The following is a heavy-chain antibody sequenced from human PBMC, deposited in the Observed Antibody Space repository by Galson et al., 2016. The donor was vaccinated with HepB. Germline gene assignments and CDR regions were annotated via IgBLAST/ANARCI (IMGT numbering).Heavy chain of an antibody. CDR2: IDRDGSRT. D-gene: IGHD1-1*01. V-gene: IGHV3-74*01. Sequence: SLRLSCAASGFTFSTYWMHWVRQAPGKGLVWVSRIDRDGSRTTYADSVKGRFTISRDNAKNTLYLQMNSLRVEDTALYHCLRGGLEPSDYWGQGTLVTVSS. CDR1: GFTFSTYW. CDR3: LRGGLEPSDY. J-gene: IGHJ4*02.